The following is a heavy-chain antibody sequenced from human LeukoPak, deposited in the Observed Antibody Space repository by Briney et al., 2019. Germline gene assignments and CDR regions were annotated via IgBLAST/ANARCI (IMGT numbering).Heavy chain of an antibody. CDR2: XXXDGSEK. CDR1: GFTFSSYW. Sequence: SCAXXGFTFSSYWMSWVRQAPGKGLEWVXXXXXDGSEKYYVDSVKGRFTISRDNAKNSLYLQMNSLRAEDTAVYYCARGARGVTMVRGVTTPVWYFDYWGQGTLVTVSS. J-gene: IGHJ4*02. D-gene: IGHD3-10*01. CDR3: ARGARGVTMVRGVTTPVWYFDY. V-gene: IGHV3-7*03.